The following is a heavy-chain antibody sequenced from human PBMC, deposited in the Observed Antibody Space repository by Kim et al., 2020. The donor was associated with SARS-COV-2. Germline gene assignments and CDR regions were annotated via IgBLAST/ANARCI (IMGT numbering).Heavy chain of an antibody. Sequence: GGSLRLSCAASGFTFSSYGMHWVRQAPGKGLEWVAVIWYDGSNKYYADSVKGRFTISRDNSKNTLYLQMHSLRAEDTAVYYFAKVGPSKGLLPYYYYGM. CDR2: IWYDGSNK. J-gene: IGHJ6*01. V-gene: IGHV3-33*06. CDR1: GFTFSSYG. D-gene: IGHD2-15*01. CDR3: AKVGPSKGLLPYYYYGM.